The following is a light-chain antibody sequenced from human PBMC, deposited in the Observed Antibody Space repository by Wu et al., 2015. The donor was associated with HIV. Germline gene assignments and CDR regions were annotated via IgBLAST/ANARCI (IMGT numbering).Light chain of an antibody. V-gene: IGKV3-20*01. J-gene: IGKJ1*01. CDR2: GAS. Sequence: EIVLTQSPGTLSLSPGERATLSCRASQSVSSNYLAWYQQKSGQAPRLLIYGASSTATGIPDRFTGSGSGTDFTLTISRLEPEDFAVYYCQQYGSSPRTFGQGTRVEIK. CDR3: QQYGSSPRT. CDR1: QSVSSNY.